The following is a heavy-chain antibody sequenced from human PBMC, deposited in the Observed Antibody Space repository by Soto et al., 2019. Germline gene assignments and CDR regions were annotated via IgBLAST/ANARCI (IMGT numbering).Heavy chain of an antibody. CDR3: ARTSGRFDY. CDR2: ISYDGSNK. J-gene: IGHJ4*02. D-gene: IGHD1-1*01. V-gene: IGHV3-30-3*01. Sequence: GGSLRLSCAASGFTFSSYAMHWVRQAPGKGLEWVAVISYDGSNKYYADSVKGRFTISRDNSKNTLYLQMNSLRDEDTAVYYCARTSGRFDYWGQGTLVTVSS. CDR1: GFTFSSYA.